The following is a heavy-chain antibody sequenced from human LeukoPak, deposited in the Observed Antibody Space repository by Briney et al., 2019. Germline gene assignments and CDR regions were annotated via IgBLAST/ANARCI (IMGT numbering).Heavy chain of an antibody. CDR1: GFTFSSYA. D-gene: IGHD2-2*01. Sequence: GGSLRLSCAASGFTFSSYAMSWVRQAPGKGLEWVSTISGSGGRTYYADSVKGRFTISRDNSNNTLSLQMTSLGAGDTAVYYCAKDHDALVPAAQFDYWGQGTLVTVSS. V-gene: IGHV3-23*01. CDR2: ISGSGGRT. CDR3: AKDHDALVPAAQFDY. J-gene: IGHJ4*02.